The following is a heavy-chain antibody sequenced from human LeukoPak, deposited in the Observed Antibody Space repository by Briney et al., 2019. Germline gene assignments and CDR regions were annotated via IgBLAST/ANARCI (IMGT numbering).Heavy chain of an antibody. Sequence: SETLSLTCTVSDGSMSPYYWSWIRQSPGRGLEWIAYIYYNGNTKYNPSLRSRVTISIDTSRNQFSLNLNSVTAADTAVYYCARGVRITIFGVADNWFDPWGQGTLVTVSS. CDR3: ARGVRITIFGVADNWFDP. J-gene: IGHJ5*02. V-gene: IGHV4-59*01. CDR2: IYYNGNT. D-gene: IGHD3-3*01. CDR1: DGSMSPYY.